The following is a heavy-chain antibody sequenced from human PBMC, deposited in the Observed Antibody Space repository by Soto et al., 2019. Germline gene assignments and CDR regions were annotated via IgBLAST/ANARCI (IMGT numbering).Heavy chain of an antibody. CDR3: ARQRTSVVTQAYFDS. CDR2: IYYSGST. Sequence: XETLSLTCTVTGDSINNRSYYWGLIRQPPGKGLEWIGSIYYSGSTYNNPSLKSRVSMSVDTSKNQFSLKLRSVTAADTALYYCARQRTSVVTQAYFDSWGQGSLVTVYS. V-gene: IGHV4-39*01. J-gene: IGHJ4*02. CDR1: GDSINNRSYY. D-gene: IGHD2-21*02.